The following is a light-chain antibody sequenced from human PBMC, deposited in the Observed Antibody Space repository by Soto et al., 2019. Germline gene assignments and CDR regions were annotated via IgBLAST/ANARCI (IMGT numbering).Light chain of an antibody. V-gene: IGLV1-40*01. Sequence: QSVLTQPPSVSGAPGQRVTISCTGSSSNIGAGYDVHWYQQLPGTAPKLLIYGNNNRPSGVPDRFSGSKSGTSASLAITGLQAEDEADYYCQSYDSSLSGPDVFGTGTKLTVL. CDR3: QSYDSSLSGPDV. CDR1: SSNIGAGYD. J-gene: IGLJ1*01. CDR2: GNN.